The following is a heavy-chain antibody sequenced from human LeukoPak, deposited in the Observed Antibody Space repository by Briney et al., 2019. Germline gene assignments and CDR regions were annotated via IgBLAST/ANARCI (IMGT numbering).Heavy chain of an antibody. CDR2: IFYSGST. V-gene: IGHV4-39*07. CDR1: GGSISSSSYY. D-gene: IGHD6-19*01. J-gene: IGHJ6*02. CDR3: ARDRQWLVPRSYYYGMDV. Sequence: PSETLSLTCTVSGGSISSSSYYWGWIRQPPGKGLEWIGYIFYSGSTYYNPSLKSRVTISVDTSKNQFSLKLSSVTAADTAVYYCARDRQWLVPRSYYYGMDVWGQGTTVTVSS.